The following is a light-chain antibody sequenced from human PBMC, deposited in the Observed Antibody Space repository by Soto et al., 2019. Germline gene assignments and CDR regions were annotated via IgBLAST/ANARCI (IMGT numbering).Light chain of an antibody. CDR2: DAS. J-gene: IGKJ4*01. CDR3: QQYNSYPLT. V-gene: IGKV1-5*01. CDR1: QSVSGS. Sequence: DIQMTQSPSTLSASVGDRITITCRASQSVSGSLAWYRQKPGKAPDLLVYDASRLEIGVPSRFSGSGSGTEFTLTIASLQADDFATYYCQQYNSYPLTCGGGTKGDIK.